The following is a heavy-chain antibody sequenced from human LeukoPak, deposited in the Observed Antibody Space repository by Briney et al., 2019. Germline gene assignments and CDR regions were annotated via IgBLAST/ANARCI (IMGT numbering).Heavy chain of an antibody. D-gene: IGHD4-17*01. CDR2: ISPHNGNT. CDR1: GGTFISYA. CDR3: ARAFEDGDYYAGEDY. J-gene: IGHJ4*02. V-gene: IGHV1-18*01. Sequence: GSSVKVSCKASGGTFISYAISWVRQAPGQGLEWMGWISPHNGNTNYAQSLQGRVTMTTDTSTSTAYMELRSLRSDDTAVYFCARAFEDGDYYAGEDYWGQGTLVTVSS.